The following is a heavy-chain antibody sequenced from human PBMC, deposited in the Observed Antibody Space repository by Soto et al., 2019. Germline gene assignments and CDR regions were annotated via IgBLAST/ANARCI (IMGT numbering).Heavy chain of an antibody. CDR1: GFSLTTSGEG. J-gene: IGHJ4*02. CDR2: IYWNDVK. D-gene: IGHD6-13*01. Sequence: SAPTLVNPTHTLTLTCTFPGFSLTTSGEGVGWIRQPPGKALESPALIYWNDVKRYSPSLKRRLTITKDMSKSRVVLTVTNMDPVDTATYSCARSAIYSSTCFCFDQWGQGTLVTVSS. CDR3: ARSAIYSSTCFCFDQ. V-gene: IGHV2-5*01.